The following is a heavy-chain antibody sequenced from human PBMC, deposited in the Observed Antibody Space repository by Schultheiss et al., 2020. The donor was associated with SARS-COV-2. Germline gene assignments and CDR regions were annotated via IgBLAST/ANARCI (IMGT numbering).Heavy chain of an antibody. V-gene: IGHV1-58*01. Sequence: KISCKASGFTFTISAVQWVRQARGQRLEWIGWIVVGSGNTNYAQKFQERVTITRDMSTSTAYMELSSLRSEDTAVYYCAADPGVGATTFDYWGQGTLVTVSS. CDR1: GFTFTISA. J-gene: IGHJ4*02. D-gene: IGHD1-26*01. CDR2: IVVGSGNT. CDR3: AADPGVGATTFDY.